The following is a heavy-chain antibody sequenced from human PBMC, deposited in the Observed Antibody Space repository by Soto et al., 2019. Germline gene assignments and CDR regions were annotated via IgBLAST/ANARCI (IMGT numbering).Heavy chain of an antibody. CDR2: IYHSEST. V-gene: IGHV4-30-2*06. CDR1: GGSISSGGYS. Sequence: TLSLTCAVSGGSISSGGYSWSWIRQSLGKGLQGIVYIYHSESTYYNPSLKSRVTISVDRSKNQVSLKMNSVTAADTAVYYCDRVEIESRGRYYYFYGMDVCDLGTSVS. D-gene: IGHD2-21*01. CDR3: DRVEIESRGRYYYFYGMDV. J-gene: IGHJ6*02.